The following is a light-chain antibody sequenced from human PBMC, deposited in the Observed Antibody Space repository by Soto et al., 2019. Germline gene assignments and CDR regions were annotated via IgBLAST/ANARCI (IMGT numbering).Light chain of an antibody. V-gene: IGKV1-5*03. J-gene: IGKJ2*01. CDR1: QSVSSW. CDR3: QEYHSYS. CDR2: KAS. Sequence: DIQMTQSPSNLSAALGDRVTITCRASQSVSSWLAWYQQKPGKAPKLLIYKASSLESGVPPRFSGSGSGTEFTLTISSLQPEDFATYYCQEYHSYSFGQGTKLELK.